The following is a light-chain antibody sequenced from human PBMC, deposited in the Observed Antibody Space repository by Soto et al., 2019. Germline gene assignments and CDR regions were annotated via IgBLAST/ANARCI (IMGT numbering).Light chain of an antibody. J-gene: IGLJ2*01. Sequence: QSALTQPASVSGSPGQSITISCTGTSSDVGSNNLVSWYQQHPGKAPKLMIYEVSTRPSGVSNRFSGSKSGNTASRTISGLQAEDEADYYCCSYAGSSTLVFGGGTKVTVL. CDR1: SSDVGSNNL. V-gene: IGLV2-23*02. CDR2: EVS. CDR3: CSYAGSSTLV.